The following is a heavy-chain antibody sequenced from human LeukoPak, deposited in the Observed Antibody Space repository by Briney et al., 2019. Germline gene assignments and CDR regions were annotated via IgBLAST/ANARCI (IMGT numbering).Heavy chain of an antibody. J-gene: IGHJ4*02. CDR3: AKPEGNPDPQRYSSSSSPNYFDC. D-gene: IGHD6-13*01. Sequence: GSSLRLSCAASGFTFRSYGMHGVRQARAKGLEEVAVIPLDGSTEYYADSVKGRFTISRDNYKNTLYLQMSSVRVDDTDVYYCAKPEGNPDPQRYSSSSSPNYFDCWGQGTLVTVSS. CDR1: GFTFRSYG. CDR2: IPLDGSTE. V-gene: IGHV3-30*18.